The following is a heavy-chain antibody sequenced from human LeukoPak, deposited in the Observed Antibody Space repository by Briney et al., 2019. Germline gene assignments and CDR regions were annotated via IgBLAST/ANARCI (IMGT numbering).Heavy chain of an antibody. CDR2: INPNSGGT. D-gene: IGHD2-15*01. Sequence: ASVKVSCKASGYTFTSYYMHWVRQAPGQGLEWMGWINPNSGGTNYAQKLQGRVTMTTDTSTSTAYMELRSLRSDDTAVYYCARTYCSGGSCYDYWGQGTLVTVSS. CDR3: ARTYCSGGSCYDY. CDR1: GYTFTSYY. J-gene: IGHJ4*02. V-gene: IGHV1-2*02.